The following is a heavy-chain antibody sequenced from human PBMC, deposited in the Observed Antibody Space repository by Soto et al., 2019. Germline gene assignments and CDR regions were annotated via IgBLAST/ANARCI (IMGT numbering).Heavy chain of an antibody. CDR2: IIPIFGTA. D-gene: IGHD5-18*01. V-gene: IGHV1-69*06. J-gene: IGHJ4*02. Sequence: QVQLVQSGAEVKKPGSSVKVSCKASGGTFSSYAISWVRQAPGQGLEWMGGIIPIFGTANYAQKFQGRVTITADKYTSTAYMELSSLRSEDTAVYYCATSDVRYSYGYFDYWGQGTLVTVSS. CDR3: ATSDVRYSYGYFDY. CDR1: GGTFSSYA.